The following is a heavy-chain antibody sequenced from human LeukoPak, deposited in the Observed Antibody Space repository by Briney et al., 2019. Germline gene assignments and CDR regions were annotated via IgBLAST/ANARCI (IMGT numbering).Heavy chain of an antibody. D-gene: IGHD6-19*01. J-gene: IGHJ4*02. CDR2: MNPNSGNT. Sequence: ASVKVSCKASGYTFTSYYINWVRQATGQGLEWMGWMNPNSGNTGYAQKVEGRVTITRNTSISTAYMELRSLRYADTALYSCASFVNAVYSSGWYSDWGQGNLVTVSS. V-gene: IGHV1-8*03. CDR1: GYTFTSYY. CDR3: ASFVNAVYSSGWYSD.